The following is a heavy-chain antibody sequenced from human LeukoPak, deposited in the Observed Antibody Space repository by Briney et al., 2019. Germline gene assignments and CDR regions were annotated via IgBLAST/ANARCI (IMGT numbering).Heavy chain of an antibody. V-gene: IGHV4-34*01. CDR1: GGSFSGYY. Sequence: SETLSLTCAVYGGSFSGYYWSWIRQPPGKGLEWIGEINHGGSTNYNPSLKSRVTISVDTSKNQFSLKLSSVTAADTAVYYCARGRTYYYDSSGSDAFDIWGQGTMVTVSS. CDR3: ARGRTYYYDSSGSDAFDI. D-gene: IGHD3-22*01. CDR2: INHGGST. J-gene: IGHJ3*02.